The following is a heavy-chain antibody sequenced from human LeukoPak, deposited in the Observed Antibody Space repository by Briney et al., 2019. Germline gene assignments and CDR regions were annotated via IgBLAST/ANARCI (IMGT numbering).Heavy chain of an antibody. CDR1: GGTFISYA. CDR2: IIPIFGTA. Sequence: SVKVSCKASGGTFISYAISWVRQAPGQGLEWVGGIIPIFGTANYAQKFQGRVTITADESTSTAYMELSSLRSEDTAAYYCARAYDSSGYYYFHFFYWGQGTLVTVSS. CDR3: ARAYDSSGYYYFHFFY. J-gene: IGHJ4*02. V-gene: IGHV1-69*13. D-gene: IGHD3-22*01.